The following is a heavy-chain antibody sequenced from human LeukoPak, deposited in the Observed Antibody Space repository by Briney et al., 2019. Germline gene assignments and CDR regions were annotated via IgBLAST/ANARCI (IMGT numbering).Heavy chain of an antibody. D-gene: IGHD6-6*01. CDR2: ISGSGGST. CDR1: GFTFSSYA. J-gene: IGHJ3*02. Sequence: GGSLRLSCAASGFTFSSYAMSWVRQAPGKGLEWVSAISGSGGSTYYADSVKGRFTISRDNAKNSLYLQMNSLRAEDTAVYYCAREPQSARKYSSSSGAFDIWGQGTMVTVSS. V-gene: IGHV3-23*01. CDR3: AREPQSARKYSSSSGAFDI.